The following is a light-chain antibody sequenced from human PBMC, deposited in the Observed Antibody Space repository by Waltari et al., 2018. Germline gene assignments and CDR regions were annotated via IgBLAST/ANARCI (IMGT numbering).Light chain of an antibody. J-gene: IGLJ1*01. CDR1: SSDVGGYNY. Sequence: QSALTQPASVSGSPGQSITISCTGTSSDVGGYNYVSWYQHHPGNVPKLIISEFNNRPSGVSHLFSGSKSGNTASLSISGLQTEDEADYYCSSYTSSTTLVFGTGTKVTVL. V-gene: IGLV2-14*01. CDR3: SSYTSSTTLV. CDR2: EFN.